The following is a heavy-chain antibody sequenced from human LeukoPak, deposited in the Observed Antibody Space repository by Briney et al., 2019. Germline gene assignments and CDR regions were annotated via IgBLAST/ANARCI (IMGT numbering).Heavy chain of an antibody. CDR3: ATLSSGWYQGVH. J-gene: IGHJ4*02. CDR1: GGSINSYY. CDR2: IYYTGST. D-gene: IGHD6-19*01. V-gene: IGHV4-59*01. Sequence: PSETLSLTCTVSGGSINSYYWTWIRQSPEKGLEWIGYIYYTGSTNSNPSLKSRVTISVDTSKNQFSLKLRSVTAADTAVYYCATLSSGWYQGVHRGQGILVTVSS.